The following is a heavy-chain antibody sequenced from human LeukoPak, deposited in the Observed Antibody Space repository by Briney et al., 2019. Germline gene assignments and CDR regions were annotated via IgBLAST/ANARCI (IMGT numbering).Heavy chain of an antibody. Sequence: PSETLSLTCTVSGGSISSYYWSWIRQPPGRGLEWIGYIYYSGSTNYNPSLKSRVTISVDTSKNQFSLKLSSVTAADTAVYYCARAKRRNIVATIQTRDGQAFDYWGQGTLVTVSS. CDR1: GGSISSYY. V-gene: IGHV4-59*01. J-gene: IGHJ4*02. D-gene: IGHD5-12*01. CDR2: IYYSGST. CDR3: ARAKRRNIVATIQTRDGQAFDY.